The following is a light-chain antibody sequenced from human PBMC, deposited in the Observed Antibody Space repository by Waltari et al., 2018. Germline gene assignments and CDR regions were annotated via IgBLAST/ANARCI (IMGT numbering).Light chain of an antibody. V-gene: IGLV6-57*03. CDR1: SGSIDSKY. J-gene: IGLJ6*01. Sequence: VFTQPHSVSGSPGQMVTISCTRSSGSIDSKYVQWYQQRPGSAPTTVIYKDNQRPSGVPDRFSGSIDSSSNSASLTISGLKSEDEADYYCQSADGSYNDVFGSGTKLTVL. CDR3: QSADGSYNDV. CDR2: KDN.